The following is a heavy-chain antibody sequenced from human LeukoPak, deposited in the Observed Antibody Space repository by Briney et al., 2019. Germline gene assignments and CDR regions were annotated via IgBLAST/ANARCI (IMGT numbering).Heavy chain of an antibody. CDR1: GFTFGSYA. Sequence: PGGSLRLSCAASGFTFGSYAMNWVRQAPGKGLEWVSAISASGGSTYYADSVKGRFTISRDNSKNTLYLQMNSLRAEDTAVYYCAKEHYGDYVLPSMDVWGQGTTVTVSS. CDR2: ISASGGST. J-gene: IGHJ6*02. V-gene: IGHV3-23*01. CDR3: AKEHYGDYVLPSMDV. D-gene: IGHD4-17*01.